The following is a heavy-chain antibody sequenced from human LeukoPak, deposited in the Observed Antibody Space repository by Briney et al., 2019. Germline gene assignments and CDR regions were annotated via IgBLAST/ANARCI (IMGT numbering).Heavy chain of an antibody. CDR3: TTSTLFSGSYPDDY. CDR2: IKSKAHGGTT. D-gene: IGHD1-26*01. J-gene: IGHJ4*02. Sequence: GESLRLSCAASGFSVSNKYMSWVRQAPGKGLEWIGRIKSKAHGGTTDYAAPVKGRFTISRDDSKNTLYLQMNSLKAEDTAAYYCTTSTLFSGSYPDDYWGQGTLVTVSS. CDR1: GFSVSNKY. V-gene: IGHV3-15*01.